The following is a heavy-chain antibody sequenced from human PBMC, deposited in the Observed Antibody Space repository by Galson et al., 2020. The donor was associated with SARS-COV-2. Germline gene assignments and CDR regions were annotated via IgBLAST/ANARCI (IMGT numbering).Heavy chain of an antibody. CDR3: TTDLAYYDSSGYYYERVDY. J-gene: IGHJ4*02. V-gene: IGHV3-15*01. CDR2: IKSKTDGGTT. CDR1: AFTLRNAW. Sequence: GGSLRLSCAASAFTLRNAWMSWVRQAPGKGLEWVGRIKSKTDGGTTDYAAPVKGRFTISRDDSKTTLYLQMNSLKTEDTAVYYCTTDLAYYDSSGYYYERVDYWGQGTLVTVSS. D-gene: IGHD3-22*01.